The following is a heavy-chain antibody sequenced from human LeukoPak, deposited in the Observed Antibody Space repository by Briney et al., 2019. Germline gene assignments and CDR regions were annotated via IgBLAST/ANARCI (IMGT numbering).Heavy chain of an antibody. CDR1: GGSISTYF. V-gene: IGHV4-59*01. Sequence: NPSETLSLTCTVSGGSISTYFWSWIRQPPGKELEWTGYVYYSGSTNYNPSLKSRATILVDMSKNQFSLKLTSVTAADTAVYYCARDPAVTGHAFDIWGQGTMVTVSS. CDR2: VYYSGST. D-gene: IGHD6-19*01. J-gene: IGHJ3*02. CDR3: ARDPAVTGHAFDI.